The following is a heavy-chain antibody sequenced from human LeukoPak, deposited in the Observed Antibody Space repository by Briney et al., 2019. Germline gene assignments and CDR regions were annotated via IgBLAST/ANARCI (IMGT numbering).Heavy chain of an antibody. CDR2: INPSGGST. V-gene: IGHV1-46*01. CDR1: GYTFTSYY. CDR3: ARDTTKNDYYDSSGTFDY. D-gene: IGHD3-22*01. J-gene: IGHJ4*02. Sequence: ASVKVSCKASGYTFTSYYMHWVRQAPGQGLEWMGIINPSGGSTSYAQKFQGRVTMTRDTSTSTVYMELSSLRSEDTAVYYCARDTTKNDYYDSSGTFDYWGQGTLVTVSS.